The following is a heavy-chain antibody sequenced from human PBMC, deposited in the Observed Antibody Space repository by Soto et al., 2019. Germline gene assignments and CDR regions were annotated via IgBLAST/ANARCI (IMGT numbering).Heavy chain of an antibody. CDR3: TGMYCSGCNCYSNDS. V-gene: IGHV1-46*03. D-gene: IGHD2-15*01. J-gene: IGHJ4*02. CDR1: GYTFTSYY. CDR2: INPSNST. Sequence: QVQLVQSGAEVKKPGASVKVSCKASGYTFTSYYMHWVRQAPGQGLEWMGIINPSNSTTYAQKFQGRVTMTREPCMRTLYMELSSLCSEDTALYYCTGMYCSGCNCYSNDSWGQGTLVTVSS.